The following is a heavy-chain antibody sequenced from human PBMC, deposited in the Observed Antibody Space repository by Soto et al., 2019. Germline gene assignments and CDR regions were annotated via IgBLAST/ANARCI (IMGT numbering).Heavy chain of an antibody. CDR1: GFTFSTYW. CDR2: INQDGSEK. Sequence: GGSLRLSCAAAGFTFSTYWMSWVRQAPGKGLEWVADINQDGSEKYYVDSVKGRFTLSRDNAKNSLYLQMNSLRAEDTAVYYCARHLSVAAWDYWGQGTLVTVSS. D-gene: IGHD2-15*01. CDR3: ARHLSVAAWDY. J-gene: IGHJ4*02. V-gene: IGHV3-7*01.